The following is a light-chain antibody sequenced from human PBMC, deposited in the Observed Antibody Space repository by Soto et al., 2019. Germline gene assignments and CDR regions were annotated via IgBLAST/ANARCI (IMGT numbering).Light chain of an antibody. V-gene: IGKV3D-15*01. CDR3: QQYDDWLRLT. Sequence: EIVMTQSPANLYVSPGERATLSCRASQSVNIYLAWYQQKPGQAPRLLIFGASSRATGIPARFSGSGSGTEFNLTISSLQSEDFAVYFCQQYDDWLRLTFGGGTKVDIK. CDR2: GAS. J-gene: IGKJ4*01. CDR1: QSVNIY.